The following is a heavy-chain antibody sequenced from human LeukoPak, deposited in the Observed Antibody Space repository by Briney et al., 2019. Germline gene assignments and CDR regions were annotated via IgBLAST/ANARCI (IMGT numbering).Heavy chain of an antibody. V-gene: IGHV3-30-3*01. CDR1: GFTFSSYA. Sequence: GGSLRLSCAASGFTFSSYAMHWVRQAPGKGLEWVAVISYDGSNKYYADSVKGRFTISRDNSKNTLYLQMNSLRAEDTAVYYCARGSPMGSFWGQGTLVTVSS. CDR2: ISYDGSNK. J-gene: IGHJ4*02. D-gene: IGHD3-10*01. CDR3: ARGSPMGSF.